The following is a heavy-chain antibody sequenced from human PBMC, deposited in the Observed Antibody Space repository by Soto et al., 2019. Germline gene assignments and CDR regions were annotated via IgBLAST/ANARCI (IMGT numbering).Heavy chain of an antibody. Sequence: QITLKESGPTLVKPTQTLTLTCTFSGFSLSSTRVAVRWIRQLRGKALEWLALIYWDDDKRYRPFLKSRLTITNDTSNSQVVLTTTNMDPVYTATYYCTHSVVAGLGYYFDYWGQGTLVTVSS. CDR3: THSVVAGLGYYFDY. CDR1: GFSLSSTRVA. D-gene: IGHD6-19*01. CDR2: IYWDDDK. J-gene: IGHJ4*02. V-gene: IGHV2-5*02.